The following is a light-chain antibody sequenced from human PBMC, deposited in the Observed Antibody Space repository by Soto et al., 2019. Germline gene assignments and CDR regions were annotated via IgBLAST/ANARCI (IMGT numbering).Light chain of an antibody. V-gene: IGLV2-14*01. J-gene: IGLJ2*01. CDR3: SSYTSSSTPHVV. CDR2: EVS. Sequence: QSVLTQPASVSGSPGQSITISCTGTSSDVGGYNYVSWYQQHPGKAPKLMIYEVSNRPSGVSNRFSGSKSGNTASLTISGLPADDAADDYGSSYTSSSTPHVVFGGGTKLTVL. CDR1: SSDVGGYNY.